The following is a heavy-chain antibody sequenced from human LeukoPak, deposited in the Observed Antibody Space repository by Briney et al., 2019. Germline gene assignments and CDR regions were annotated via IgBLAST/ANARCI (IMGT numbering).Heavy chain of an antibody. V-gene: IGHV1-69*04. CDR2: IIPFLCIA. CDR1: GGTFSSYA. J-gene: IGHJ4*02. Sequence: SVTVSCKASGGTFSSYAISWVRQAPGEGREWMGRIIPFLCIANYAQKFQGTVTITADKSTSTAYMELSSLRSEDTAVYYCAREQYYYDCSGYYEDYWGQGTLVTVSS. CDR3: AREQYYYDCSGYYEDY. D-gene: IGHD3-22*01.